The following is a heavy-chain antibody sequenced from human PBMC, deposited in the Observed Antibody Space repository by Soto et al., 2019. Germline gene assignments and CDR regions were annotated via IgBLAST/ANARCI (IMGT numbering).Heavy chain of an antibody. Sequence: GGSLRLSCAASGFTFSSYGMHWVRQAPGKGLEWVADIEYGGTKIYYADSVKGRFTITRDNSKNSLYLEMNSLRDEDTAVYYCASHYDMWSGYLSPVDYWGQGTLVTVSS. CDR1: GFTFSSYG. D-gene: IGHD3-3*01. J-gene: IGHJ4*02. CDR3: ASHYDMWSGYLSPVDY. V-gene: IGHV3-33*01. CDR2: IEYGGTKI.